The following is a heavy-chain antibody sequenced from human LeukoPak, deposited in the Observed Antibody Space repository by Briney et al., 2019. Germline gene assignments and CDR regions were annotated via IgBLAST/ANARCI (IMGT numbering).Heavy chain of an antibody. V-gene: IGHV4-39*07. J-gene: IGHJ4*02. Sequence: SETLSLTCTVSGASITNSSSSWDWIRQPPGKGLEWIGTIFHSGSTYHNPSLKSRVTISVDTSKNQFSLELSSVTAADTAVYYCARDPGYYDTSGYPAYFDYWGQGTLVTVSS. CDR2: IFHSGST. D-gene: IGHD3-22*01. CDR3: ARDPGYYDTSGYPAYFDY. CDR1: GASITNSSSS.